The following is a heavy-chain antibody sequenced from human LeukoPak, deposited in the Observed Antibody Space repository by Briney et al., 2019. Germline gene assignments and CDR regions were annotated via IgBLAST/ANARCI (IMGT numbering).Heavy chain of an antibody. V-gene: IGHV3-74*01. CDR1: GFTLSDYW. Sequence: GGSLRLSCVASGFTLSDYWMHWVRQAPGKGLKWVSHLKTDGSVIDYADPVKGRFTISRDNARNTVFLQMHSLRAEDTAVYYCARDANRGFNYWGEGILVTVSS. D-gene: IGHD2/OR15-2a*01. CDR3: ARDANRGFNY. J-gene: IGHJ4*02. CDR2: LKTDGSVI.